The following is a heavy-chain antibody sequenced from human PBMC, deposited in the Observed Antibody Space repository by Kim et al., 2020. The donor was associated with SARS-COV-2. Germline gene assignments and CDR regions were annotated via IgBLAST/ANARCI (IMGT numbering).Heavy chain of an antibody. J-gene: IGHJ5*02. D-gene: IGHD4-17*01. CDR3: ARDWGHDYGDYVFWFDP. CDR2: INSDGSST. Sequence: GGSLRLSCAASGFTFSSYWMHWVRQAPGKGLVWVSRINSDGSSTSYADSVKGRFTISRDNAKNTLYLQMNSLRAEDTAVYYCARDWGHDYGDYVFWFDPWGQGTLVTVSS. V-gene: IGHV3-74*01. CDR1: GFTFSSYW.